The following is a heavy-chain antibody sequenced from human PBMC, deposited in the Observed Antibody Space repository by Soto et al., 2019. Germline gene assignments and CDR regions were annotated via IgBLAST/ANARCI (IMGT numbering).Heavy chain of an antibody. V-gene: IGHV3-33*01. CDR2: IWYDGSNK. D-gene: IGHD4-4*01. Sequence: GGSLRLSCAASGFTFSSYGMHWVRQAPGKGLEWVAVIWYDGSNKYYADSVKGRFTISRDNSKNTLYLQMNSLRAEDTAVYYCARVKIYSNSDYDYYGMDVWGRGTRVTVSS. CDR1: GFTFSSYG. CDR3: ARVKIYSNSDYDYYGMDV. J-gene: IGHJ6*02.